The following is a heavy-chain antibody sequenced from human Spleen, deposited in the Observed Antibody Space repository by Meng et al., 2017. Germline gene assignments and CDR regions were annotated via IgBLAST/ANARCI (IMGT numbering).Heavy chain of an antibody. CDR3: AGVWITEMANFDY. V-gene: IGHV1-3*01. CDR2: VNVDNGNT. CDR1: GYNFTNYA. D-gene: IGHD5-24*01. J-gene: IGHJ4*02. Sequence: QVQLVQSGAEVRKPGASVKVSCKASGYNFTNYAMHLVRQAPGQRLEWMGWVNVDNGNTRYSQEFQGIVSFTRDTAASTVYMEMCSLRSEDTAVYYCAGVWITEMANFDYWGQGTLVTVSS.